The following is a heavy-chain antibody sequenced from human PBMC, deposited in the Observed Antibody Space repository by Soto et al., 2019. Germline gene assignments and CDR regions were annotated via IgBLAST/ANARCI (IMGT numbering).Heavy chain of an antibody. V-gene: IGHV3-74*01. CDR2: ISSDGTNT. J-gene: IGHJ4*02. Sequence: PGGSLRLSCAASGFACGFPFSSYWMHWVRQVPGKGLVWVSRISSDGTNTNYADSVKGRFTISRDNAKNTLYLQMNSLRAEDTAVYYCARGNRYYDSSGYTDYWGLGTLVTVSS. CDR1: GFACGFPFSSYW. D-gene: IGHD3-22*01. CDR3: ARGNRYYDSSGYTDY.